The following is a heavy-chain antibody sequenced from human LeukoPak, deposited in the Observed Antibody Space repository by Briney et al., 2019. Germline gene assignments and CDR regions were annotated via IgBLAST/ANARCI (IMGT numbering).Heavy chain of an antibody. CDR3: AKNGLGSGWFESWFDP. D-gene: IGHD6-19*01. CDR1: VGSIRSYY. CDR2: IHYSGTI. V-gene: IGHV4-59*01. J-gene: IGHJ5*02. Sequence: PSETLSLTCSVSVGSIRSYYWSWIRQSPGKGLEWVGYIHYSGTINYNPSLKSRFTMSVDTSKNQFSLKVTSVTAADTAVYYCAKNGLGSGWFESWFDPWGQGTLVTVSS.